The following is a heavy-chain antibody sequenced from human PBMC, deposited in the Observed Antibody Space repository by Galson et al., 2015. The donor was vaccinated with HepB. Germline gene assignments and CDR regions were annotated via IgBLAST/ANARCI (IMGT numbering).Heavy chain of an antibody. D-gene: IGHD3-10*01. Sequence: ETLSLTCTVSGDSINTYSWNWIRQPPGKGLEWVGSMFHSGSSTYNPSLKSRVSMSLFTSKNDFSLELRSVTAADTAVYYCSREGPSGVDDSWGPGTLVTVS. CDR1: GDSINTYS. CDR2: MFHSGSS. CDR3: SREGPSGVDDS. J-gene: IGHJ4*02. V-gene: IGHV4-59*01.